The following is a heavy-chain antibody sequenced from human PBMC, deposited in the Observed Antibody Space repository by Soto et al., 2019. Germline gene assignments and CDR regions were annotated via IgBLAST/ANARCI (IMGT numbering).Heavy chain of an antibody. CDR3: ARDETPLYYYGSGSYSGYYGMAV. V-gene: IGHV1-2*04. D-gene: IGHD3-10*01. CDR2: INPNSGGT. CDR1: GYTLTGYD. J-gene: IGHJ6*02. Sequence: GASVKVSSKASGYTLTGYDMHWVRQAPGQGLEWMGWINPNSGGTNYAQKFQGWVTMTRDTSISTAYMELSRLRSDDTAVYYCARDETPLYYYGSGSYSGYYGMAVWGHGTTVTGSS.